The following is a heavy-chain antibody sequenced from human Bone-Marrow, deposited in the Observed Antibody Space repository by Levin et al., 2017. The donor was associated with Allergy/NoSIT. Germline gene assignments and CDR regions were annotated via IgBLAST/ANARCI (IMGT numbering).Heavy chain of an antibody. CDR2: ISTSNGKT. CDR3: ARGRGDTGGSHFDY. D-gene: IGHD7-27*01. Sequence: RASVKVSCKYSGYTFSNYGINWVRQAPGQGLEWMGWISTSNGKTQYAQKLQGRVTMSTDTSTNTAYMDLRSLSSDDTAVYFCARGRGDTGGSHFDYWGQGTLVTVSS. CDR1: GYTFSNYG. V-gene: IGHV1-18*01. J-gene: IGHJ4*02.